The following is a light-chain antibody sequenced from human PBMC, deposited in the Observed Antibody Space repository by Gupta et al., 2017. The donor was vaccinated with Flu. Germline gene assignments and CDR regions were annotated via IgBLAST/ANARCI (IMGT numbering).Light chain of an antibody. CDR2: DVS. CDR3: SSYTSSSTLV. J-gene: IGLJ1*01. CDR1: SSDVGCYNY. Sequence: SITISCTGTSSDVGCYNYVSWYQQHPGKAPKLMIYDVSNRPSGVSNRFSGSKSGNTASLTISGLQAEDEADYYCSSYTSSSTLVFGTGTKVTVL. V-gene: IGLV2-14*04.